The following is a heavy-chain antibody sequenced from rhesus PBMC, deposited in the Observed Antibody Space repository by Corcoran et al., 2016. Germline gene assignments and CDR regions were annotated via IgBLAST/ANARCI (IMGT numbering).Heavy chain of an antibody. Sequence: QVQLVPPGAEINQPAASVKRSCKDSCITFTTSPLHWWQTAPCTGLDWIGLISPYSGTRDYAQNFQGRVTIPTDTSTNTGYLELTSLRSEDTAVYYCTREGTVRGNRFDVWGPGVLVTVSS. CDR1: CITFTTSP. J-gene: IGHJ5-1*01. V-gene: IGHV1-180*01. D-gene: IGHD5-24*01. CDR2: ISPYSGTR. CDR3: TREGTVRGNRFDV.